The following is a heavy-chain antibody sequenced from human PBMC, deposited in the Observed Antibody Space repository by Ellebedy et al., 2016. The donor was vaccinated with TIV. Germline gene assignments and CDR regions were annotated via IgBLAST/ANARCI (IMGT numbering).Heavy chain of an antibody. CDR3: ATDSRYSYGYRFNF. J-gene: IGHJ4*02. D-gene: IGHD5-18*01. CDR1: GGTFSSYG. V-gene: IGHV1-69*04. CDR2: IIPILGRP. Sequence: ASVKVSCKASGGTFSSYGINWVRQAPGQGLEWMGRIIPILGRPDYAQTFQGRVTIYADKSPGTPYLELSTLRSEDTAVYYCATDSRYSYGYRFNFWGQGTLVIVSS.